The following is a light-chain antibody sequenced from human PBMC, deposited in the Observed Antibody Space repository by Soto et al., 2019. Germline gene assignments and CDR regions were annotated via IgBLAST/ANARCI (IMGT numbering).Light chain of an antibody. CDR1: QDINKY. CDR3: QQYDNYVIT. Sequence: DIQMTQSPSSLSVSVGYRVTITCQASQDINKYLNWYQQKPGKAPKLLIYDVSNLETGVSSRFSGSGSETHFTLTINSLQPEDIATYYCQQYDNYVITFGQGTRLEIK. J-gene: IGKJ5*01. CDR2: DVS. V-gene: IGKV1-33*01.